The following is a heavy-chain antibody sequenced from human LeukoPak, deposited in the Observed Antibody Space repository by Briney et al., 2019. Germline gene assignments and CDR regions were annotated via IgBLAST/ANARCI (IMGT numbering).Heavy chain of an antibody. Sequence: GGSLRLSCAASGFTFSTYSMNWVRQAPGKGLEWVATIKQDGRDKYYVDSVKGRFTISRDDAKNSLYLQMNSLRVEDTAVYHCVRYFTAVAPTLRLDYWGQGTLVTVSS. J-gene: IGHJ4*02. V-gene: IGHV3-7*03. D-gene: IGHD6-19*01. CDR1: GFTFSTYS. CDR3: VRYFTAVAPTLRLDY. CDR2: IKQDGRDK.